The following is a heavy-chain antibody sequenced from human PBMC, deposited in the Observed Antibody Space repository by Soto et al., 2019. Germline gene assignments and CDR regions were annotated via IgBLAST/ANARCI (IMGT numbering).Heavy chain of an antibody. D-gene: IGHD3-22*01. J-gene: IGHJ3*02. Sequence: QVQLVQSGAVVKKPGSSVKVSCKASGGTFSSYTISWVRQAPGQGLEWMGRIIPILGIANYAQKFQGRVTITADKSTSTAYMELSSLRSEDTAVYYCARGGFYYDSSGFDIWGQGTMVTVSS. CDR2: IIPILGIA. CDR3: ARGGFYYDSSGFDI. V-gene: IGHV1-69*02. CDR1: GGTFSSYT.